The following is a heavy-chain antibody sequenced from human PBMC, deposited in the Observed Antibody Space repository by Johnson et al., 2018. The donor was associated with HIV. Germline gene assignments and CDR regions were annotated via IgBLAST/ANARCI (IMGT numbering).Heavy chain of an antibody. CDR2: ISGSGGST. Sequence: VQLVESGGGVVQPGGSLRLSCAASGFTFSSYAMSWVRQAPGKGLEWVSAISGSGGSTYYADSVKGRFTISRDNAKNTLYLQMSSLRAEDTAVYYCARSSGARWAFDIWGQGTMVTVSS. V-gene: IGHV3-23*04. CDR1: GFTFSSYA. CDR3: ARSSGARWAFDI. J-gene: IGHJ3*02. D-gene: IGHD6-6*01.